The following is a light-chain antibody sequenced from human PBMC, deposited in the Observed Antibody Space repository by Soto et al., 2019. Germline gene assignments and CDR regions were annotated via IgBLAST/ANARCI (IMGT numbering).Light chain of an antibody. CDR1: QSISSW. V-gene: IGKV1-5*03. CDR3: QQYKSDSNT. J-gene: IGKJ2*01. CDR2: KAS. Sequence: DIPMAQSPSTLSASVGDRVTITCRASQSISSWLAWYQQKPGKAPKLLIYKASTLESGVPSRFSGSGSGTEFTLTISSLQPDDFATYYCQQYKSDSNTFGQGTKLEIK.